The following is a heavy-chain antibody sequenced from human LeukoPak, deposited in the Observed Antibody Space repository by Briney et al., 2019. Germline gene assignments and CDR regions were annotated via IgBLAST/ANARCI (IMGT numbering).Heavy chain of an antibody. D-gene: IGHD5-24*01. CDR2: ISSSSSTI. CDR3: ARDFSVRWLQPHDAFDI. Sequence: GGSLRLSCAASGFTFSSYSMNWVRQAPGKGLEWVSYISSSSSTIYYADSVKGRFTISRDNAKNSLYLQMNSLRAEDTAVYYCARDFSVRWLQPHDAFDIWGQGTMVTVSS. CDR1: GFTFSSYS. V-gene: IGHV3-48*01. J-gene: IGHJ3*02.